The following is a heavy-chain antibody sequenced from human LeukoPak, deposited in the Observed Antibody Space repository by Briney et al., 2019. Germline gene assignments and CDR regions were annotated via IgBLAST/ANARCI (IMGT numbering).Heavy chain of an antibody. CDR1: GFTFSSYW. J-gene: IGHJ6*02. CDR2: INSDGSIT. V-gene: IGHV3-74*01. CDR3: ARDAVDTANAV. Sequence: GGSLRLSCAASGFTFSSYWMHWVRQAPGKGLVWVSHINSDGSITSYADSVKGRFTISRDNTKNTLYLQMNSLRAEDTAVYYCARDAVDTANAVWGQGTTVTVSS. D-gene: IGHD5-18*01.